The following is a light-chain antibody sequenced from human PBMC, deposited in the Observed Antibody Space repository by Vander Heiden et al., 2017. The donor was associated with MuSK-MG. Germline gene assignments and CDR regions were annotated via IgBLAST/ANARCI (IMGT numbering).Light chain of an antibody. CDR2: GKN. Sequence: SSELTQDPAVSVALGQTVRITCQGHSLRRYYASWYQQKPGQAPVLVIYGKNNRPSGIPDRFSGSSSGNTASLTITGAQAEDEADYYCNSRDSSGNQGVVFGGGTKLTVL. CDR3: NSRDSSGNQGVV. V-gene: IGLV3-19*01. CDR1: SLRRYY. J-gene: IGLJ2*01.